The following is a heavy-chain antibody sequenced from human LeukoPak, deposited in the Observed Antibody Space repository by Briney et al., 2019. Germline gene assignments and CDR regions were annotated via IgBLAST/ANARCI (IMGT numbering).Heavy chain of an antibody. CDR3: ARVPPVAGVILDY. J-gene: IGHJ4*02. CDR1: GGSISSYY. V-gene: IGHV4-59*01. D-gene: IGHD6-19*01. CDR2: IYYSGST. Sequence: SETLSLTCTVSGGSISSYYWSWIRQPPGKGLEWIGYIYYSGSTNYNPSLKSRVTISVDTSKNQFSLKLSSVTAADTAVYYCARVPPVAGVILDYWGQGTLVTVSS.